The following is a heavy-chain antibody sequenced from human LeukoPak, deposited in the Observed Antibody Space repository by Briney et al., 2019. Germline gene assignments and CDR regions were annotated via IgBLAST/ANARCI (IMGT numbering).Heavy chain of an antibody. J-gene: IGHJ3*02. CDR2: IYYGGTT. V-gene: IGHV4-59*12. CDR3: ARDDGSSWYGGAFDI. Sequence: PSETLSLTCTVSGGSISSYCWSWIRQPPGKELEWIGYIYYGGTTNYNPSLKSRVTMSVDTSKNQFSLKLSSVTAADTAVYYCARDDGSSWYGGAFDIWGQGTMVTVSS. CDR1: GGSISSYC. D-gene: IGHD6-13*01.